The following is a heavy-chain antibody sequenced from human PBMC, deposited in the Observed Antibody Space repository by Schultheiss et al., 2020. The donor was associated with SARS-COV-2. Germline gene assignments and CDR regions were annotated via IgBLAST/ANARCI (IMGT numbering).Heavy chain of an antibody. CDR2: IRSKANSYAT. CDR1: GFTFSGSA. D-gene: IGHD2-2*01. J-gene: IGHJ3*02. CDR3: TRFGPRRCSSTSCPDAFDI. V-gene: IGHV3-73*01. Sequence: GESLKISCAASGFTFSGSAMHWVRQASGKGLEWVGRIRSKANSYATAYAASVKGRFTISRDDSKNTAYLQMNSLKTEDTAVYYCTRFGPRRCSSTSCPDAFDIWGQGTMVTVSS.